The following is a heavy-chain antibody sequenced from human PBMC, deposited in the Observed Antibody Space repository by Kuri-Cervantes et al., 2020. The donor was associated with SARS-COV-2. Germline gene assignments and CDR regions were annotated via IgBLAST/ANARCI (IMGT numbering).Heavy chain of an antibody. D-gene: IGHD6-19*01. V-gene: IGHV4-39*01. J-gene: IGHJ6*03. CDR3: ARRHSSGWYQGHYYMDV. CDR1: GGSISSSLYY. Sequence: SETLSLTCTVSGGSISSSLYYWGWIRQPPGKGLEWIGSIYYSGSTYYNPSLNSRVTISVDTSKNQFSLKLTSVTAADTAVYYCARRHSSGWYQGHYYMDVWGKGTTVTVSS. CDR2: IYYSGST.